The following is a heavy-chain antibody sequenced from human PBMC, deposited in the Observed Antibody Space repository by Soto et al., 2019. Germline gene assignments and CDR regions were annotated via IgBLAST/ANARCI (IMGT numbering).Heavy chain of an antibody. CDR1: GFTFSSYA. Sequence: EVQLLESGGGLVQPGGSLRLSCAASGFTFSSYAMSWVRQAPGKGLEWVSAISGSGGSTYYADSVKGRFTISRDNSKNTLYLQMNSLRAEDTGVYYCAKDRERSYYDSSGYFDYWGQGTLVTVSS. J-gene: IGHJ4*02. D-gene: IGHD3-22*01. V-gene: IGHV3-23*01. CDR3: AKDRERSYYDSSGYFDY. CDR2: ISGSGGST.